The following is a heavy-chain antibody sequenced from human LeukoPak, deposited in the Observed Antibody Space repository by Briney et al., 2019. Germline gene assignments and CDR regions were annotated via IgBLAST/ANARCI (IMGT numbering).Heavy chain of an antibody. CDR3: ARPRYYGSGSYYNADPRFDY. D-gene: IGHD3-10*01. Sequence: ASVKASCKASGYTFTGYYMHWVRQAPGQGLEWMGWINPNSGGTNYAQKFQGRVTMTRDTSISTAYMELSRLRSDDTAVYYCARPRYYGSGSYYNADPRFDYWGQGTLVTVSS. CDR1: GYTFTGYY. J-gene: IGHJ4*02. CDR2: INPNSGGT. V-gene: IGHV1-2*02.